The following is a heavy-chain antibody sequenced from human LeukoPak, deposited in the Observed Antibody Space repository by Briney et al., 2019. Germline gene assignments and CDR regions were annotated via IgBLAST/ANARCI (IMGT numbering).Heavy chain of an antibody. CDR2: ISGSGGST. V-gene: IGHV3-23*01. Sequence: SGGSLRLSCTASGFTFSNFWMGWVRQAPGKGLEWVSAISGSGGSTYYADSVKGRFTISRDNSKNTLYLQMDSLRAEDTAVYYCARGDTYSSSWYGFHYWGQGTLVTVSS. J-gene: IGHJ4*02. D-gene: IGHD6-13*01. CDR1: GFTFSNFW. CDR3: ARGDTYSSSWYGFHY.